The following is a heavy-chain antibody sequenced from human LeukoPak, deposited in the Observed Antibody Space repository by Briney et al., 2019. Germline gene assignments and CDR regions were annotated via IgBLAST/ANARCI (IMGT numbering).Heavy chain of an antibody. J-gene: IGHJ6*04. V-gene: IGHV1-46*01. CDR2: INPSGGST. Sequence: ASVKVSCKASGYTFTSYYMHWVRQAPGQGLEWMGIINPSGGSTSYAQKFQGRVTMTRDMSTSTVYMELSSLRSEDTAVYYCARERGNDFWSGRVQTRDVWGKGTTVTVSS. D-gene: IGHD3-3*01. CDR1: GYTFTSYY. CDR3: ARERGNDFWSGRVQTRDV.